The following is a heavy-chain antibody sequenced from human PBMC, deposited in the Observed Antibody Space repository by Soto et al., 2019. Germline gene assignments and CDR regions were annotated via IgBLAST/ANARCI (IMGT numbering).Heavy chain of an antibody. V-gene: IGHV4-59*01. Sequence: SETLSLTCTFSGGSISSYYWSWIRQPPGKGLEWIGYIYYSGSTNYNPSLKSRVTISVDTSKNQFSLKLSSVTAADTAVYYCARDIIGTNYYYYGMDVWGQGTTVTVSS. CDR1: GGSISSYY. D-gene: IGHD2-8*01. CDR3: ARDIIGTNYYYYGMDV. CDR2: IYYSGST. J-gene: IGHJ6*02.